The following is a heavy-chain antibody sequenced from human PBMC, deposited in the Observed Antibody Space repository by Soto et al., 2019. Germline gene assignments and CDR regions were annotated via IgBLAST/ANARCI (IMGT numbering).Heavy chain of an antibody. CDR3: ARSQGSSTSLEIYYYYYYGMDV. CDR1: GGTFSSYA. J-gene: IGHJ6*02. CDR2: IIPISGTA. D-gene: IGHD2-2*01. Sequence: QVQLVQSGAEVKKPGSSVKVSCKASGGTFSSYAISWVRQAPGQGLEWMGGIIPISGTANYAQKFQGRVRITADESTRTAYMELSSLTSEDTAVYYCARSQGSSTSLEIYYYYYYGMDVWGQGTTVTVSS. V-gene: IGHV1-69*01.